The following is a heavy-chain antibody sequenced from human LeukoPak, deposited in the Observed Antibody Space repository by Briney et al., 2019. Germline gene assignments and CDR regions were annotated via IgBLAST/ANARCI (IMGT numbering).Heavy chain of an antibody. D-gene: IGHD5-18*01. V-gene: IGHV3-48*01. Sequence: GGSLRLSCAASGFIFSNYNMNWVRQTPGKGLEWLSYISSSSGTIYYADSVKGRFTISGDNAKNSLYLQMNSLRAEDTAVYYCARALGYSYGYAVDYWGQGTPVTASS. CDR2: ISSSSGTI. CDR3: ARALGYSYGYAVDY. CDR1: GFIFSNYN. J-gene: IGHJ4*02.